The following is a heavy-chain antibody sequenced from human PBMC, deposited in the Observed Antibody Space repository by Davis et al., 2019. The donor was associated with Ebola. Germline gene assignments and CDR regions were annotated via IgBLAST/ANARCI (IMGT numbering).Heavy chain of an antibody. V-gene: IGHV3-53*01. Sequence: GGSLRLSCAASGFIVSAKYMSWVRQAPGKGLEWVSVIYRDGRTYYADSVKCRFTISRDNSKNTLYLQMNSLRAEDTAVYYCTRHVSGDFWYFDLWGRGTLVTVSS. D-gene: IGHD4-17*01. CDR2: IYRDGRT. CDR3: TRHVSGDFWYFDL. CDR1: GFIVSAKY. J-gene: IGHJ2*01.